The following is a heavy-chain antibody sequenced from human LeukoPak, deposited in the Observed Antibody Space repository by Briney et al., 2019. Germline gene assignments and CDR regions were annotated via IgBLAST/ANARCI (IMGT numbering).Heavy chain of an antibody. CDR2: IYHSGST. CDR3: ARAQDYGDHRFDY. D-gene: IGHD4-17*01. Sequence: SETLSLTCTASGGAISSGGYSWNWIRQPPGKGLEWIGNIYHSGSTNYNSSLRSRATISVDRSKNQFSLKLSSVTAADTAVYYCARAQDYGDHRFDYWGQGTLVTVSS. J-gene: IGHJ4*02. CDR1: GGAISSGGYS. V-gene: IGHV4-30-2*01.